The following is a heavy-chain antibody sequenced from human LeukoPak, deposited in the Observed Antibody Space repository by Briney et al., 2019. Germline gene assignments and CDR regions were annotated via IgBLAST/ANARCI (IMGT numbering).Heavy chain of an antibody. Sequence: PGGSLRLSCAASGFTFSSYSMNWVRQAPGKGLEWVSSTSSSSSSYIYYADSVKGRFTISRDNAKNSLYLQMNSLRAEDTAVYYCARDPRYCSSTSCPPGGYWGQGTLVTVSS. CDR1: GFTFSSYS. D-gene: IGHD2-2*01. V-gene: IGHV3-21*01. CDR2: TSSSSSSYI. J-gene: IGHJ4*02. CDR3: ARDPRYCSSTSCPPGGY.